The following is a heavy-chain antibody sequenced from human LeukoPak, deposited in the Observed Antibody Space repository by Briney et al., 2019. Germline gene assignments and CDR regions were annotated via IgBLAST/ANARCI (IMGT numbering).Heavy chain of an antibody. V-gene: IGHV4-39*01. CDR2: IYYSGST. Sequence: SETLSLTCSVSGGSITGDNYYWGWIRQPPGKGLEWIGSIYYSGSTHYNPSLKSRVTISVDTSKNQFSLNLSSVTAADTAIYYCARHGCTSTSCRLYYYYYYYMDVWGKGTTVTISS. D-gene: IGHD2-2*01. J-gene: IGHJ6*03. CDR1: GGSITGDNYY. CDR3: ARHGCTSTSCRLYYYYYYYMDV.